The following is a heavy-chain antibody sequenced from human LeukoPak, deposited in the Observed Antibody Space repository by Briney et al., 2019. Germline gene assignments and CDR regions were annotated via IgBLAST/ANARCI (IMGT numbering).Heavy chain of an antibody. CDR2: IYYSGNT. J-gene: IGHJ4*02. D-gene: IGHD1-26*01. V-gene: IGHV4-59*01. CDR1: GGSISTYY. CDR3: AREVSGASEIDY. Sequence: SETLSLACTVSGGSISTYYWSWIRQPPGKGLEWIGYIYYSGNTNYNPSLKSRVTISVDTSKNQFSLKLGSVTAADTAVYYCAREVSGASEIDYWGQGTLVTVSS.